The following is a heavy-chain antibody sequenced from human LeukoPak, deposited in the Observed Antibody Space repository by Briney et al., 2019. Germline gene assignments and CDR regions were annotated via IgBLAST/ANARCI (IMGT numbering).Heavy chain of an antibody. Sequence: GASVKVSCKASGYTFTSYDINWVRQATGQGLEWMGGMNPNSGNTGYAQKFQGRVTMTRNTSISTAYMELSSLRSEDTAVYYCARTGSWGYYYYMDVWGKGTTVTVSS. D-gene: IGHD7-27*01. V-gene: IGHV1-8*01. J-gene: IGHJ6*03. CDR2: MNPNSGNT. CDR3: ARTGSWGYYYYMDV. CDR1: GYTFTSYD.